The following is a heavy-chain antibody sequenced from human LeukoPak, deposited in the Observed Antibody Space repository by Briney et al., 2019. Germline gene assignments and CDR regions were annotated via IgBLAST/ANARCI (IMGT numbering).Heavy chain of an antibody. CDR2: IYYSGST. Sequence: SETLPLTCTVSGGSISSYYWSWIRQPPGKGLEWIGYIYYSGSTNYNPSLKSRVTISVDTSKNQFSLKLSSVTAADTAVYYCARKGDSSGYYYAHFDYWGQGTLVTVSS. J-gene: IGHJ4*02. CDR1: GGSISSYY. CDR3: ARKGDSSGYYYAHFDY. V-gene: IGHV4-59*08. D-gene: IGHD3-22*01.